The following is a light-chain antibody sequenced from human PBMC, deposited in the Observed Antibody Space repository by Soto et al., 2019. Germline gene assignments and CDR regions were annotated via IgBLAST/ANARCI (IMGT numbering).Light chain of an antibody. CDR3: QHYDNLPPLT. V-gene: IGKV1-33*01. CDR1: QDINNF. Sequence: DIQMTQSPSSLSASVGDRVTITCQASQDINNFLNWYQQKPGSAPKLLIYDASNLESGVPSRFSGSGSGTDFIFSISSLQPEDIATYYCQHYDNLPPLTLGGGTKVEI. J-gene: IGKJ4*01. CDR2: DAS.